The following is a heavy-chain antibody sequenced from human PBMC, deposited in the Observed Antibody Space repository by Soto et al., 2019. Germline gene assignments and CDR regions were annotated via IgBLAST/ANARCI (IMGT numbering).Heavy chain of an antibody. V-gene: IGHV4-31*03. J-gene: IGHJ4*02. D-gene: IGHD2-21*02. Sequence: QVQLQESGPGLVKPSQTLSLTCTVSGGSISSGGYYWSWIRQHPGKGLEWIGYIYYSGSTYYNPSLKSRVTLSVDTSKNQFSLKLSSVTAADTAVYYCARSNPGGYCGGDCPDYWGQGTLVTVSS. CDR3: ARSNPGGYCGGDCPDY. CDR1: GGSISSGGYY. CDR2: IYYSGST.